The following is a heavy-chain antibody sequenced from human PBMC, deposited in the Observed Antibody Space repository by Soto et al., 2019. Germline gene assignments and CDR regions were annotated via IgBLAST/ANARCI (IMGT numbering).Heavy chain of an antibody. Sequence: VQLLESGGGLEQPGGSLRLSCAASGPSFSTYGMSWVRQAPGKGLEWVSRISGSDGRTYYPDSGQGRFTISRDNSKNAVCLQMNRLRAEDRAVYYCAKGWGGKTYRALDYWGQGTLVTVSS. D-gene: IGHD3-16*01. CDR1: GPSFSTYG. J-gene: IGHJ4*02. CDR3: AKGWGGKTYRALDY. V-gene: IGHV3-23*01. CDR2: ISGSDGRT.